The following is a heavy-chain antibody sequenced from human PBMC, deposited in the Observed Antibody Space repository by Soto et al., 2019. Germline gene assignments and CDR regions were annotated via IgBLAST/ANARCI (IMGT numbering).Heavy chain of an antibody. CDR2: ISWNSGSI. J-gene: IGHJ4*02. Sequence: QAGGSLRLSCAASGFTFDDYAMHWVRQAPGKGLEWVSGISWNSGSIGYADSVKGRFTISRDNAKNSLYLQMNSLRSEDTALYYCAKDMGYDLSPLGYFDYWRQGTLVTVSS. V-gene: IGHV3-9*01. D-gene: IGHD5-12*01. CDR3: AKDMGYDLSPLGYFDY. CDR1: GFTFDDYA.